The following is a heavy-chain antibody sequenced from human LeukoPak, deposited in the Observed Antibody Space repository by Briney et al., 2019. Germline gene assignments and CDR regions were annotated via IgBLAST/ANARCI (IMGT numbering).Heavy chain of an antibody. V-gene: IGHV4-34*01. D-gene: IGHD3-9*01. CDR3: ARAVDSLRAFDI. CDR2: INHSGST. Sequence: SETLSLTCAVYGGSFSGYYWSWIRQPPGKGLEWIGEINHSGSTNYNPSLKSRVTISVDTSKTQFSLKLSSVTAADTAVYYCARAVDSLRAFDIWGHGTMVTVSS. CDR1: GGSFSGYY. J-gene: IGHJ3*02.